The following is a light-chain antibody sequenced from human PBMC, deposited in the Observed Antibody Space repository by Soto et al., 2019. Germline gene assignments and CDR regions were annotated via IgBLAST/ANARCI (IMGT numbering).Light chain of an antibody. CDR3: SSYTSSSTWV. CDR1: SSDVGGYNY. Sequence: QSALTQPASVSGSPGQSITISCTGTSSDVGGYNYVSWYQQHPGKAPKLMIYEVSNRPSGVSNRFSGSKSGNTASLTISGFQVEDEGDYYCSSYTSSSTWVFGGGTKLTVL. V-gene: IGLV2-14*01. CDR2: EVS. J-gene: IGLJ3*02.